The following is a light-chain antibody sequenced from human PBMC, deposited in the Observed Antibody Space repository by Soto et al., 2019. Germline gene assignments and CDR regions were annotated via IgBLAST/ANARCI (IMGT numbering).Light chain of an antibody. Sequence: QSARTQPASVSGSPGQSITISCTGTSSDVGGYIYVSWYRQHPGKAPKPIIYEVSNRPSGVSNRFSGSKSGNTASLTISGLQAEDEADYYCSSYTSMTTLVFGTGTKLTVL. CDR3: SSYTSMTTLV. J-gene: IGLJ1*01. CDR1: SSDVGGYIY. V-gene: IGLV2-14*01. CDR2: EVS.